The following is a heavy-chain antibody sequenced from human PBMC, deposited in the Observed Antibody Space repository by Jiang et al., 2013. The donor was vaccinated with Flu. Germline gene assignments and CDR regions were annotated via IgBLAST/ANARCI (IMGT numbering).Heavy chain of an antibody. CDR2: MNPKNGNT. Sequence: EVKRPGASVKVSCKASGYTFKNYDVNWVRQASGQGLEWMGWMNPKNGNTGYAQKFQGRVTMTRDTSDNTAYMELTSLTSEDTAVYYCARGWLPRDYWGQGTLVTVSS. D-gene: IGHD5-18*01. CDR1: GYTFKNYD. J-gene: IGHJ4*02. V-gene: IGHV1-8*02. CDR3: ARGWLPRDY.